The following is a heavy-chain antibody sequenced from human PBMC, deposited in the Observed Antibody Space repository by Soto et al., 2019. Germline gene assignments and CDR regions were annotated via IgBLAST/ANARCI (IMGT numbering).Heavy chain of an antibody. Sequence: PSETLSLTCTVSGGSISSGGYYWSWIRQHPGKGLEWIGYIYYSGSTYYNPSLKSRVTISVDTSKNQFSLKLSSVTAADTAVYYCARVFPKYSSGLGRLYYYYGMDVWAKGPRSPSP. V-gene: IGHV4-31*03. CDR1: GGSISSGGYY. CDR2: IYYSGST. D-gene: IGHD6-25*01. J-gene: IGHJ6*02. CDR3: ARVFPKYSSGLGRLYYYYGMDV.